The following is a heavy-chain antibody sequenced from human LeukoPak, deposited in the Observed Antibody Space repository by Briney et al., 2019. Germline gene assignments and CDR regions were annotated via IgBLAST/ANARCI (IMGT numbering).Heavy chain of an antibody. CDR2: IWYDGSNK. J-gene: IGHJ5*02. V-gene: IGHV3-33*01. Sequence: PGRSLRLSCAASGFTFSSYGMHWVRQAPGKGLEWVAVIWYDGSNKYYADSVKGRFTIFRDNSKNTLYLQMNSLRAEDTAVYYCARGSPSPDYYGSGSYHRGLLDPWGQGTLVTVSS. D-gene: IGHD3-10*01. CDR3: ARGSPSPDYYGSGSYHRGLLDP. CDR1: GFTFSSYG.